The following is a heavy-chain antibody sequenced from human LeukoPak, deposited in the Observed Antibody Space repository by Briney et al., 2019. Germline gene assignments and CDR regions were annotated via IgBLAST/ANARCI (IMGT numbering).Heavy chain of an antibody. Sequence: PGGSLRLSCAASGFSFSSYAMSWVRQAPGRGLEWVAVLYSAGNTFYADSLKGRFTISRDNSKNTLYLQMSSLRADDTAVYYCARVIADHGYFAPWGQGTLVTVSS. CDR3: ARVIADHGYFAP. D-gene: IGHD4-17*01. CDR1: GFSFSSYA. J-gene: IGHJ5*02. CDR2: LYSAGNT. V-gene: IGHV3-53*01.